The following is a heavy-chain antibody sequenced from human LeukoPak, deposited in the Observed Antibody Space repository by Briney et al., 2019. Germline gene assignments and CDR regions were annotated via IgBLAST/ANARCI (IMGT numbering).Heavy chain of an antibody. CDR3: ARDILMDTAMVPPVPFDY. CDR2: ISYDGSNK. D-gene: IGHD5-18*01. Sequence: GGSLSLSCAASGVTFSSYAMHWVRHAPRKGLEWVAVISYDGSNKYYADSVKGRFTISGDNSKNTLYLQMNSLRAEDTAVYYCARDILMDTAMVPPVPFDYWGQGTLVTVSS. CDR1: GVTFSSYA. J-gene: IGHJ4*02. V-gene: IGHV3-30-3*01.